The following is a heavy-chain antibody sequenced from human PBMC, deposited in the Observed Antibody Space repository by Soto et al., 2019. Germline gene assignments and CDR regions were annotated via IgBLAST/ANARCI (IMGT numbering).Heavy chain of an antibody. V-gene: IGHV1-3*01. J-gene: IGHJ6*02. CDR2: INAGDSDT. Sequence: ASVKVSCKASGYTFTSYAIHWVRQAPGQRLEWMGWINAGDSDTKYSQKFQGRLTMTTDTSTSTAYMDLGSLTSDDTAVYYCVMVDNYVTPTPQDVWGQGTTVTVSS. CDR3: VMVDNYVTPTPQDV. D-gene: IGHD3-16*01. CDR1: GYTFTSYA.